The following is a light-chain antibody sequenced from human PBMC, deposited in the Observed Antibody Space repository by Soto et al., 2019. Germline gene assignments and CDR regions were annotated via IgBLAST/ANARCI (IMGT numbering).Light chain of an antibody. Sequence: QAVVTQEPSFSVSPGGTVTLTCGFSSGSVSTTYYPSWYQQTPGQAPRTLIYNTDIRSSGVPDRFSGSILGNKAALTSAGAQADDESDYYCVLYMGSGIAVFGGGTKLTVL. CDR1: SGSVSTTYY. CDR2: NTD. CDR3: VLYMGSGIAV. J-gene: IGLJ3*02. V-gene: IGLV8-61*01.